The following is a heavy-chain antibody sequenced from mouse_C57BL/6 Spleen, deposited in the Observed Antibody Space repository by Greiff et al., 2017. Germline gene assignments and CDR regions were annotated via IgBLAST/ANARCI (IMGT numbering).Heavy chain of an antibody. V-gene: IGHV1-39*01. Sequence: VQLQQSGPELVKPGASVKISCKASGYSFTDYNMNWVKQSNGKSLEWIGVINPNYGTTSYNQKFKGKATLTVDQSSSTAYMQLNSLTSEDSAVYSCAKVLYGKGSGARDYWGQGTSVTVSS. D-gene: IGHD2-1*01. CDR3: AKVLYGKGSGARDY. CDR1: GYSFTDYN. J-gene: IGHJ4*01. CDR2: INPNYGTT.